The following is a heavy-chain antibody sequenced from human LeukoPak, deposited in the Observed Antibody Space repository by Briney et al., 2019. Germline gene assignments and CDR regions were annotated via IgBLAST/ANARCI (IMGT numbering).Heavy chain of an antibody. J-gene: IGHJ4*02. CDR3: ARYKLWFGEFSLFDY. CDR2: VYSENT. D-gene: IGHD3-10*01. CDR1: GDSISSSSFF. V-gene: IGHV4-39*07. Sequence: KTSETLSLTCTVSGDSISSSSFFWGWIRQPPGKRLEWIGAVYSENTYYNPSLKSRVSISVDTSKNQFSLTMSSVTAADTAVYYCARYKLWFGEFSLFDYWGQGTLVTVSS.